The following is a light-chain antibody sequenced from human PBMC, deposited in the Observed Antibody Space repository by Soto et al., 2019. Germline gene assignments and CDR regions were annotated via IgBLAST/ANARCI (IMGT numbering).Light chain of an antibody. CDR2: GAS. V-gene: IGKV3-15*01. Sequence: EIVMTQSPATLSVSPGERATLSCRASQSVSSNLAWYQQKPGQAPRLLIYGASTRATGIPARFSGSGSGTEFTLTISSLQSEDCAVYYVQQYNNWPLTFGGGTKVEIK. CDR3: QQYNNWPLT. CDR1: QSVSSN. J-gene: IGKJ4*01.